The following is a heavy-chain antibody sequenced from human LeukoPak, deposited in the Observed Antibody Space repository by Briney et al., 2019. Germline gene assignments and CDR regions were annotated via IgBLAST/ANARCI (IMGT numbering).Heavy chain of an antibody. CDR3: ARVKSGYSYGPHYYYYYYMDV. CDR2: IKQDGSEK. J-gene: IGHJ6*03. V-gene: IGHV3-7*04. CDR1: GFTFSSYW. D-gene: IGHD5-18*01. Sequence: GGSLRLSCAASGFTFSSYWMSWVRQAPGKGLEWVANIKQDGSEKNYVDSVKGRFTISRDNAKNSLYLQMNSLRAEDTAVYYCARVKSGYSYGPHYYYYYYMDVWGKGTTVTISS.